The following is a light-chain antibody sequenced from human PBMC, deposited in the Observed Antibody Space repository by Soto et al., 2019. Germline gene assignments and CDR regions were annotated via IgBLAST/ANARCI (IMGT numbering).Light chain of an antibody. V-gene: IGLV2-14*01. CDR1: TSDVGGYNY. Sequence: QSALTQPASVSGSLGQSITISCTGTTSDVGGYNYVSWYQQHPGKAPILMIYEVTNRPSGVSNRFSGSKSGNTASLTISGLQVEDEAEYYCGSYTGSITYVFGTGTKLTVL. CDR3: GSYTGSITYV. CDR2: EVT. J-gene: IGLJ1*01.